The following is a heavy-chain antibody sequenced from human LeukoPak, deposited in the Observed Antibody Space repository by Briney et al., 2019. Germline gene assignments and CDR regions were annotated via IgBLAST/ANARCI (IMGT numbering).Heavy chain of an antibody. V-gene: IGHV3-15*01. D-gene: IGHD6-13*01. CDR3: TTGLSSLPSVSY. J-gene: IGHJ4*02. CDR2: IKSKTDGGTT. Sequence: PGGSLRLSCEASGFTFSNYSMNWVRQAPGKGLEWVGRIKSKTDGGTTDYAAPVKGRFTISRDDSKNTLYLQMNSLKTEDTAVYYCTTGLSSLPSVSYWGQGTLVTVSS. CDR1: GFTFSNYS.